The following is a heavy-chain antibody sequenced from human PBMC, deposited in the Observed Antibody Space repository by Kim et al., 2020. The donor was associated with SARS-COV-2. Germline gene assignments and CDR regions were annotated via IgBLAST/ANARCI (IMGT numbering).Heavy chain of an antibody. D-gene: IGHD2-2*01. Sequence: NYTPTAKGRGTIPVEPSKNQFSLKRSSVTAADTAVYYCARGWGSQLSGMDVWGQGTTVTVSS. CDR3: ARGWGSQLSGMDV. J-gene: IGHJ6*02. V-gene: IGHV4-34*01.